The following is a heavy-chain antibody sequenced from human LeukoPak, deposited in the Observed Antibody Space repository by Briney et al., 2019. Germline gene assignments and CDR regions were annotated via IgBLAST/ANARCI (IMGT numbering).Heavy chain of an antibody. J-gene: IGHJ6*03. CDR2: IYYSGST. CDR1: GGSISSSSYY. D-gene: IGHD3-3*01. V-gene: IGHV4-39*07. Sequence: PSETLSLTCTVSGGSISSSSYYWGWIRQPPGKGLEWIGSIYYSGSTYYNPSLKSRVTISVDTSKNQFSLKLSSVTAADTAVYYCARGYDFWSGYRYYYYYMDVWGKGTTVTVSS. CDR3: ARGYDFWSGYRYYYYYMDV.